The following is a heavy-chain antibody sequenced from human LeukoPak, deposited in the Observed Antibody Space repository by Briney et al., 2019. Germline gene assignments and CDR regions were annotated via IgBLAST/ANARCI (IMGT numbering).Heavy chain of an antibody. CDR3: ARGYSSSWFPFDY. CDR2: IWYDGSNK. D-gene: IGHD6-13*01. V-gene: IGHV3-33*01. Sequence: GRSLRLSCAASGFTFSSYGMHWVRPALGKGLERVAVIWYDGSNKYYADSVKGRYTISRDNSKNTLYLQMNSLRAEDTAVYYCARGYSSSWFPFDYWGQGTLVTVSS. J-gene: IGHJ4*02. CDR1: GFTFSSYG.